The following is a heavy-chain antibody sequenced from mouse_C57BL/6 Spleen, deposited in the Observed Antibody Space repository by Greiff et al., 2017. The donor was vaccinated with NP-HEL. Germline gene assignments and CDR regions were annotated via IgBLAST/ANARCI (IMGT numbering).Heavy chain of an antibody. CDR1: GFNIKDDY. CDR2: IDPENGDT. D-gene: IGHD1-1*01. J-gene: IGHJ2*01. V-gene: IGHV14-4*01. CDR3: KFSHDYGSSLFDY. Sequence: EVQLQESGAELVRPGASVKLSCTASGFNIKDDYMHWVKQRPEQGLEWIGWIDPENGDTEYASKFQGKATITADTSSNTAYLQLSSLTSEDTAVYYCKFSHDYGSSLFDYWGQGTTLTVSS.